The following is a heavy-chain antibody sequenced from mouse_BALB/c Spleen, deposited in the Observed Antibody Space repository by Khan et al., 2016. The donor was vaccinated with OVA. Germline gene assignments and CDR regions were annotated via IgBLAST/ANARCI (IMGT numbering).Heavy chain of an antibody. V-gene: IGHV2-6-1*01. D-gene: IGHD2-10*01. Sequence: QVQLKESGPGLVAPSQSLSITCTISGFSLTNYGVHWVRQPPGKGLEWLVVIWSDGSTTYNSALKSRLTISKDNSKSQVFLNMHSLQTDDTAMYFCTRQPYYHYNIMDYWGQGTSVTVSS. CDR3: TRQPYYHYNIMDY. J-gene: IGHJ4*01. CDR2: IWSDGST. CDR1: GFSLTNYG.